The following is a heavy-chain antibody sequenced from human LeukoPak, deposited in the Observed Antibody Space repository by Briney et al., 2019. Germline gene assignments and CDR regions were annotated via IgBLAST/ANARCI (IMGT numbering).Heavy chain of an antibody. J-gene: IGHJ4*02. CDR3: AKGYYGNYVAVDY. V-gene: IGHV3-23*01. Sequence: PGVSLRLSCAASGFTFSSYAMIWVRQAPGKGLDWVSSISDNGDDTYYADSVKGRFTISRDKSTNTLYLQMNSLRADDTAVYYCAKGYYGNYVAVDYWGQGTLVTVSS. CDR1: GFTFSSYA. D-gene: IGHD4-11*01. CDR2: ISDNGDDT.